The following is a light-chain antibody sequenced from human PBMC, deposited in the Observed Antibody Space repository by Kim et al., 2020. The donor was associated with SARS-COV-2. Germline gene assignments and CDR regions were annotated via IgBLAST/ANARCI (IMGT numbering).Light chain of an antibody. Sequence: QSVLTQPPSVSGAPGQRVTISCTGSSSNIGAGYDVNWYQKFPGTAPKLLIYGNSNRPSGVPDRFSGSKSGTSVSLAITGLQAEDETDYYCQSYDSSLSGYVFVTGTKVTVL. CDR3: QSYDSSLSGYV. CDR1: SSNIGAGYD. V-gene: IGLV1-40*01. CDR2: GNS. J-gene: IGLJ1*01.